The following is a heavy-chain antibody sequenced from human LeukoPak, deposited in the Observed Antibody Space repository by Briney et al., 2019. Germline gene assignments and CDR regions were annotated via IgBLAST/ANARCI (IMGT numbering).Heavy chain of an antibody. D-gene: IGHD3-22*01. J-gene: IGHJ3*02. CDR3: ARPQTPTYYYDSSGYSRALDAFDI. Sequence: ASVKVTCKASGGTFSSYAINWVRQAPGQGLEWMGGIIPIFGTSNYAHKFQGRVTITADESTSTAYMELSSLRSEDTAVYYCARPQTPTYYYDSSGYSRALDAFDIWGQGTMVTVSS. CDR2: IIPIFGTS. V-gene: IGHV1-69*13. CDR1: GGTFSSYA.